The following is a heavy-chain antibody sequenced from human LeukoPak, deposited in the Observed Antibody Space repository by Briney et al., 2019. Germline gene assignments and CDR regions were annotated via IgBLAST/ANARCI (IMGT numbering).Heavy chain of an antibody. CDR2: INPSGGST. J-gene: IGHJ3*02. D-gene: IGHD3-10*02. CDR1: GYTFTSYY. CDR3: AREGGTHVLDI. V-gene: IGHV1-46*01. Sequence: ASVKVSCKASGYTFTSYYMHWARQAPGQGLEWMGIINPSGGSTTYAQKFQGRVTMTRDMSTSTVYMELSSLRSEDTAVYYCAREGGTHVLDIWGQGTMVTVSS.